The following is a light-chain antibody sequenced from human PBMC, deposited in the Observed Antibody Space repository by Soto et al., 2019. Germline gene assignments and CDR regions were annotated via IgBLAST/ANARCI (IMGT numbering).Light chain of an antibody. V-gene: IGLV3-21*02. Sequence: VLTQPPSVSVAPGQTARITCGGTNVGSKNVHWYQQKPGQAPVLVVYADSARPSGIPERFSGSNSGSTATLTISGVEAGDEADYYCQVWDNGSDHYVFGTGTKLTVL. CDR2: ADS. CDR1: NVGSKN. CDR3: QVWDNGSDHYV. J-gene: IGLJ1*01.